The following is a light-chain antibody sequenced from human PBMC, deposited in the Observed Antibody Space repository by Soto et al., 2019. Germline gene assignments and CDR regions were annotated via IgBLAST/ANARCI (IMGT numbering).Light chain of an antibody. Sequence: QSALTQPASVSGSPGQSITISCTGSGRDIGAYDYVSWYQQHPGKAPKLLIYGVSNRPSGVSNRFSGSKSGNTASLTISGLQAEDEADYYCSSYTSSSTQVFGGGTKLTVL. CDR1: GRDIGAYDY. CDR2: GVS. CDR3: SSYTSSSTQV. V-gene: IGLV2-14*01. J-gene: IGLJ3*02.